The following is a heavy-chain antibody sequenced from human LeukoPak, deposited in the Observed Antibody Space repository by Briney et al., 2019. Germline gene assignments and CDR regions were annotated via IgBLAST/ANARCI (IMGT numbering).Heavy chain of an antibody. CDR3: ARGPPITMVRGVIVAADY. Sequence: SETLPLTCAVYGGSFSGYYWSWIRQPPGKGLEWIGEINHSGSTNYNPSLKSRVTISVDTSKNQFSLKLSSVTAADTAVYYCARGPPITMVRGVIVAADYWGQGTLVTVSS. CDR2: INHSGST. V-gene: IGHV4-34*01. CDR1: GGSFSGYY. J-gene: IGHJ4*02. D-gene: IGHD3-10*01.